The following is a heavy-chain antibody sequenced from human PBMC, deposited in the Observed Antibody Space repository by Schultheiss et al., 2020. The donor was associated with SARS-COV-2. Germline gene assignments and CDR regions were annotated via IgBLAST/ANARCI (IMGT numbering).Heavy chain of an antibody. Sequence: GESLKISCKGSGYSFTSYWISWVRQMPGKGLEWMGIIYPGDSDTRYSPSFQGQVTISADKSISTAYLQWSSLKASDTAMYYCARLGGLWFGELLPYNWFDPWGQGTLVTVSS. CDR2: IYPGDSDT. D-gene: IGHD3-10*01. CDR3: ARLGGLWFGELLPYNWFDP. V-gene: IGHV5-51*01. CDR1: GYSFTSYW. J-gene: IGHJ5*02.